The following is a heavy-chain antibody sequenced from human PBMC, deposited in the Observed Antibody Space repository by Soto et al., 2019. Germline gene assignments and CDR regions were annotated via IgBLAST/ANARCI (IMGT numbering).Heavy chain of an antibody. CDR3: ACSARGLCGDYN. CDR1: GFTFTNYW. Sequence: EVQLVESGGGLVQPGESLRLSCSASGFTFTNYWMHWVRQAPGKGLVWVSRINAEGTTTNYADSVKGRFTTSRDNAKNTLYLQMNSLGGEDTAVYYCACSARGLCGDYNWGQGTLVTVSS. J-gene: IGHJ4*02. V-gene: IGHV3-74*01. CDR2: INAEGTTT. D-gene: IGHD4-17*01.